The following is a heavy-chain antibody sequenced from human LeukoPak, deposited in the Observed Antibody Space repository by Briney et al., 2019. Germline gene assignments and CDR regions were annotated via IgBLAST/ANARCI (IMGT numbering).Heavy chain of an antibody. CDR2: IYYSGST. Sequence: SETLSLTCTVSGGSIRSGDYCWNWIRQPPGKGLEWIGYIYYSGSTYYNPSLKSRVTISVDTSKNQFSLKLSSVTAADTALYYCARESISGGWFDPWGQGTLVTVSS. V-gene: IGHV4-30-4*08. CDR3: ARESISGGWFDP. CDR1: GGSIRSGDYC. J-gene: IGHJ5*02. D-gene: IGHD6-6*01.